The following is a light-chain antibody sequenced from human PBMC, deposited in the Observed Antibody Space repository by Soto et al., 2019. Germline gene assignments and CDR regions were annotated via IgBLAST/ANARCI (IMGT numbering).Light chain of an antibody. CDR3: QQYETSPWT. Sequence: EVVLTQSPGTLSLSPGGRATLSCRASQSVSSSNLARYQRKPGQAPRLLISGASSRATGIPDRFSGSGSGTDFTLTISRLEPEDFAVYYCQQYETSPWTFGQGTKVDIK. J-gene: IGKJ1*01. V-gene: IGKV3-20*01. CDR1: QSVSSSN. CDR2: GAS.